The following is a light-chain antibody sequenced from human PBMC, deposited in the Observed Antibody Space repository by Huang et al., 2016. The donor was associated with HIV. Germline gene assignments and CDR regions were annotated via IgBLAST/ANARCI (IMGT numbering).Light chain of an antibody. CDR2: WAS. J-gene: IGKJ1*01. CDR1: QSLSYSSNKKNY. V-gene: IGKV4-1*01. Sequence: DIVVTQSPASLALSLGERATINCTSSQSLSYSSNKKNYLNRYQVQPGQPPKLLSYWASTRESGVPDRFSGSVSGTDFTLTISSLQAEDVAVYYCHQYYSIPQTFGQGTKVEV. CDR3: HQYYSIPQT.